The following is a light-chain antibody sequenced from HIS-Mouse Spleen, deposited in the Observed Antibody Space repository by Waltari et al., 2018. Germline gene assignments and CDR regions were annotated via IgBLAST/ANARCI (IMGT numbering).Light chain of an antibody. J-gene: IGLJ2*01. CDR3: QVWDSSSDHVV. CDR1: NIGSKS. CDR2: DDS. Sequence: SYVLTQPPSVSVAPGKTARITCGGNNIGSKSVHWYQQKPGPAPVLVVYDDSDRPSGIPERFPGSNSGNTATLTISRVEAVDESDYYCQVWDSSSDHVVFGGGTKLTVL. V-gene: IGLV3-21*03.